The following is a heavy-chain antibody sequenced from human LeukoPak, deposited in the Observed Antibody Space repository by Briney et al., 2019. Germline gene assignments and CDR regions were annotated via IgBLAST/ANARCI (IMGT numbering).Heavy chain of an antibody. Sequence: TSETLSLTCTVSGYSISSGYYWGWIRPPPGKGLEWIGSIYHSGSTYYNPSLKSRVTISVDTSKNQFSLKLSSVTAADTAVYYCARVRMVRGVIIWGHFDYWGQGTLVTVSS. CDR1: GYSISSGYY. D-gene: IGHD3-10*01. V-gene: IGHV4-38-2*02. CDR3: ARVRMVRGVIIWGHFDY. J-gene: IGHJ4*02. CDR2: IYHSGST.